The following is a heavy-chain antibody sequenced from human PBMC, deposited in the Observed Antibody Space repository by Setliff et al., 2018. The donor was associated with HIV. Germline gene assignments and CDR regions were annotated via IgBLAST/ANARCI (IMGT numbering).Heavy chain of an antibody. V-gene: IGHV4-39*02. CDR3: ARGSGKMVRGIFSGSYYYFMDV. J-gene: IGHJ6*03. CDR2: IYNNGAT. Sequence: SETLSLTCTVSGGSISSSSHYWGWVRQPPGKGLEWIGIIYNNGATYYNASVKGRVTISVGTSKKSFSLRLSSVTAADTAVYYCARGSGKMVRGIFSGSYYYFMDVWGKGTTVTVSS. D-gene: IGHD3-10*01. CDR1: GGSISSSSHY.